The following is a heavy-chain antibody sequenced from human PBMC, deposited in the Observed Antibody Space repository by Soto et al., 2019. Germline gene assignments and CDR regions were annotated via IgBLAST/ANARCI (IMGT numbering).Heavy chain of an antibody. V-gene: IGHV4-31*03. D-gene: IGHD2-2*01. CDR3: ARGGPAAPSYYYYYMDV. CDR2: IYYSGST. Sequence: ASETLSLTCTVSGGSISSGAYYWSWIRQHPGKGLEWIGYIYYSGSTYYNPSLKSRVTISIDTSKNQFSLKLSSVTAADTAVYYCARGGPAAPSYYYYYMDVWGKGTTVTVSS. J-gene: IGHJ6*03. CDR1: GGSISSGAYY.